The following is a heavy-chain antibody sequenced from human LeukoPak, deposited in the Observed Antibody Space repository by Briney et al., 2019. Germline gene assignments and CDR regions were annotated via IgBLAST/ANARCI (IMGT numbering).Heavy chain of an antibody. V-gene: IGHV3-48*01. CDR3: ATGPLPFDY. CDR2: ISSSSSTI. J-gene: IGHJ4*02. CDR1: GFTFSSYS. Sequence: GGSLRLSCAASGFTFSSYSMNWVRQAPGKGLGWVSYISSSSSTIYYADSVKGRFTISRDNAKNSLYLQMNSLRAEDMAVYYCATGPLPFDYWGQGTLVTVSS.